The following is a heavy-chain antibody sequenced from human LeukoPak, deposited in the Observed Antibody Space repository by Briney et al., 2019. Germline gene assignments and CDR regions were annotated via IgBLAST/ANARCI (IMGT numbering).Heavy chain of an antibody. CDR2: ISGSGGST. CDR3: AKPASYYDSSGYHFDY. V-gene: IGHV3-23*01. J-gene: IGHJ4*02. D-gene: IGHD3-22*01. CDR1: GFTFSSYA. Sequence: GGSLRLSCAASGFTFSSYAMSWVRQAPGKGLEWVSAISGSGGSTYYADSVEGRFTISRDNSKNTLYLQMNSLRAEDTAVYYCAKPASYYDSSGYHFDYWGQGTLVTVSS.